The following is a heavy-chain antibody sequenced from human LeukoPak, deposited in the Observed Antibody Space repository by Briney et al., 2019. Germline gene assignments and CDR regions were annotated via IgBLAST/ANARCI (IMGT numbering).Heavy chain of an antibody. CDR2: IYYSGST. V-gene: IGHV4-39*07. CDR1: GGSISSSSYY. J-gene: IGHJ6*03. CDR3: ARTGYCSGGSCYSGHYYYHYMDV. Sequence: PSETLSLTCTVSGGSISSSSYYWGWIRQPPGKGLEWIGSIYYSGSTYYNPSLKSRVTISVDTSKNQFSLKLSSVTAADTAVYYCARTGYCSGGSCYSGHYYYHYMDVWGKGTTVTVSS. D-gene: IGHD2-15*01.